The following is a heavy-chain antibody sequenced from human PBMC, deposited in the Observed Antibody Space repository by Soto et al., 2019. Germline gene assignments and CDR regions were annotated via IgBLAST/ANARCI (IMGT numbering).Heavy chain of an antibody. D-gene: IGHD2-2*01. CDR2: IIPMFATP. J-gene: IGHJ6*02. V-gene: IGHV1-69*01. CDR1: AGTFRSYA. CDR3: ARAAVVSGATYYYYAMDA. Sequence: QVQLVQSGAEVKKPGSSVKVSCKASAGTFRSYAFSWVRQAPGQGLEWMGRIIPMFATPKYEQKFQGRVTISADESTRTAYMELSSLRYEDTAVYYCARAAVVSGATYYYYAMDAWGQGTTVTVSS.